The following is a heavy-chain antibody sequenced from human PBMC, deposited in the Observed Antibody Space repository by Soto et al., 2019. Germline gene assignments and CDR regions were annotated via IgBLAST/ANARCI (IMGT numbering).Heavy chain of an antibody. CDR3: ARVGIAAYYYGMDV. D-gene: IGHD6-13*01. Sequence: GASVKVSCKASGYTFTSYAMHWVRQAPGQRLEWMGWINAGNGNTKYSQKFQGRVTITRDTSASTAYMELSSLRSEDTAVYYCARVGIAAYYYGMDVWGQGTTGTVSS. CDR2: INAGNGNT. CDR1: GYTFTSYA. V-gene: IGHV1-3*01. J-gene: IGHJ6*02.